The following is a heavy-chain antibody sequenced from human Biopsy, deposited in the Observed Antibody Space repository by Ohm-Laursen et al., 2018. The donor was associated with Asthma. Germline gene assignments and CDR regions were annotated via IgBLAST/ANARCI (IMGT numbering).Heavy chain of an antibody. CDR2: ISHDGTYK. Sequence: SLRLSCAAAGFNLNTHTLSWVRQAPGKGLAWVSTISHDGTYKGYTDSVKGRFTISRGYSKSSLYLQMNSLKIEDTSTYYCVRDGGINVAPGEWSFDLWGRGTQVTVSS. V-gene: IGHV3-30*04. D-gene: IGHD1-14*01. CDR3: VRDGGINVAPGEWSFDL. CDR1: GFNLNTHT. J-gene: IGHJ2*01.